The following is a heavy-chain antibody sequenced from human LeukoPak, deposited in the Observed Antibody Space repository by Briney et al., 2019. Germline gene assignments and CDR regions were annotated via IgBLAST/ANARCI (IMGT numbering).Heavy chain of an antibody. V-gene: IGHV3-30*02. J-gene: IGHJ4*02. CDR3: AREEAVAGTLDPHYFDY. D-gene: IGHD6-19*01. CDR2: IRHDGSNE. Sequence: GGSLRLSCAASGFTFSSYGMHWVRQAPGKGLAWVAFIRHDGSNEYYADSVKGRFTVSRDNAKNSLYLQMNSLRAEDTAVYYCAREEAVAGTLDPHYFDYWGQGTLVTVSS. CDR1: GFTFSSYG.